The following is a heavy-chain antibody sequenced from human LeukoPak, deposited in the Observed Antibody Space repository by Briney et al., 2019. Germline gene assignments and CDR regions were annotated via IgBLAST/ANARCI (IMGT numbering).Heavy chain of an antibody. J-gene: IGHJ4*02. V-gene: IGHV4-34*01. CDR2: INHSGST. CDR3: ASGPRRPTFDY. Sequence: SETLSLTCAVYGGSFSGYYWSWIRQPSGKGLEWIGEINHSGSTNYNPSLKSRVTISVDTSKNQFSLKLSSVTAADTAVYYCASGPRRPTFDYWGQGTLVTVSS. CDR1: GGSFSGYY.